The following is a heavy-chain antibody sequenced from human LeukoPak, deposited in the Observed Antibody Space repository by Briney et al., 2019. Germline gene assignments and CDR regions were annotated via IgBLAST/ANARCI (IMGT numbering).Heavy chain of an antibody. CDR2: IYYSGST. V-gene: IGHV4-39*01. Sequence: SETLSLTCTVSGGSISSYYWSWIRQPPGKGLEWIGSIYYSGSTYYNPSLKSRVTISVDTSKNQFSLKLSSVTAADTAVYYCARGGVYAIGWFDPWGQGTLVTVSS. J-gene: IGHJ5*02. D-gene: IGHD2-8*01. CDR3: ARGGVYAIGWFDP. CDR1: GGSISSYY.